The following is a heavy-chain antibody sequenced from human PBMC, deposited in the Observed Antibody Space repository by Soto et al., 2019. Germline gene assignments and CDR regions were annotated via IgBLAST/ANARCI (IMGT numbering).Heavy chain of an antibody. CDR1: GGSISSGDYY. V-gene: IGHV4-30-4*01. Sequence: SETLSLTCTVSGGSISSGDYYWSWIRQPPGKGLEWIGYIYYRGSTYYNPSLKSRVTISVDTSKNQFSLKLSSVTAADTAVYYCARDSGGGHCYYGMDVWGQGTTVTVSS. D-gene: IGHD2-15*01. J-gene: IGHJ6*02. CDR2: IYYRGST. CDR3: ARDSGGGHCYYGMDV.